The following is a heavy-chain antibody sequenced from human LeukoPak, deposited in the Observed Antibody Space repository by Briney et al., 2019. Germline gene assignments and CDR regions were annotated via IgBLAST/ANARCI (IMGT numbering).Heavy chain of an antibody. CDR1: GYTFTGYD. D-gene: IGHD3-22*01. Sequence: ASVKVSCKASGYTFTGYDMHWVRQAPGQGLEWMGWINANSGDTNYAQKFQGRVTMTSDAAISTAYMELRGLRSDDTAVYYCARGRGGYYDSSGYNYFDYWGQGTLVTVSS. V-gene: IGHV1-2*02. CDR2: INANSGDT. CDR3: ARGRGGYYDSSGYNYFDY. J-gene: IGHJ4*02.